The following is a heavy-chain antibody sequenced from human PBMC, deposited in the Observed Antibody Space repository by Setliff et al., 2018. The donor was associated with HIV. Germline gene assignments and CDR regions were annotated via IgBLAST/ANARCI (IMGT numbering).Heavy chain of an antibody. D-gene: IGHD3-22*01. V-gene: IGHV1-3*01. CDR1: GYTFSQYP. CDR2: INAGNGNT. J-gene: IGHJ4*02. Sequence: GASVKVSCKASGYTFSQYPIHWVRQAPGQRPEWMGRINAGNGNTKYSQKFQGRVTITRDTSATTAYMELSSLRSEDTAVYYCARDHRPNYYDNSGSPGYWGQGTLVTVSS. CDR3: ARDHRPNYYDNSGSPGY.